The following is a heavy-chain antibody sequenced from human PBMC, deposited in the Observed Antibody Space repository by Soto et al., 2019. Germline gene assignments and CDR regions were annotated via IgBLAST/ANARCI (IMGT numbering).Heavy chain of an antibody. CDR1: GFTFDDHA. V-gene: IGHV3-9*01. CDR3: AKDIKSTRSYFGPDL. CDR2: ISWNSGTI. Sequence: PGGSLRLSCAASGFTFDDHAMHWVRQGPGKGLEWVSGISWNSGTIVYADSVKGRFTTSRDNTKNSLYLQMDSLRREDTALYYCAKDIKSTRSYFGPDLWGQGTTVTVSS. J-gene: IGHJ6*02. D-gene: IGHD6-6*01.